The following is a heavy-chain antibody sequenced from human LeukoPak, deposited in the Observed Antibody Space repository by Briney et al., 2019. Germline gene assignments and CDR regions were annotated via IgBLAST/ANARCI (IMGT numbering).Heavy chain of an antibody. V-gene: IGHV1-69*05. J-gene: IGHJ5*02. CDR2: IIPIFGTA. CDR1: GGTISSYA. Sequence: SVKVSCKASGGTISSYAISWVRQAPGQGLEWMGGIIPIFGTANYAQKFQGRVTITTDESTSTAYMELSSLRSEDTAVYYCARGGRFLEWLSDWFDPWGQGTLVTVSS. D-gene: IGHD3-3*01. CDR3: ARGGRFLEWLSDWFDP.